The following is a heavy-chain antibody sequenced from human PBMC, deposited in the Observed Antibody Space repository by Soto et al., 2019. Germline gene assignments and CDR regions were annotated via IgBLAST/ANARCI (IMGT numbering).Heavy chain of an antibody. V-gene: IGHV4-59*01. CDR3: ARYSSSDFDY. CDR2: IYYSGST. J-gene: IGHJ4*02. Sequence: SETLSVTCTVSGGSISSYYWSWIRQPPGKGLEWIGYIYYSGSTNYNPSLKSRVTISVDTSKNQFSLKLSSVTAADTAVYYCARYSSSDFDYWGQGTLVTVS. CDR1: GGSISSYY. D-gene: IGHD6-6*01.